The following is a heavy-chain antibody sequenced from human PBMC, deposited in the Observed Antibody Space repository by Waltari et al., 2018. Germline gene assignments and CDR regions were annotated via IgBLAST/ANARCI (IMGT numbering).Heavy chain of an antibody. J-gene: IGHJ3*02. V-gene: IGHV4-59*01. CDR2: IYYSGST. D-gene: IGHD2-8*02. CDR1: GGSISPYF. CDR3: ARGGGVGDAFEI. Sequence: QVQLQESGPGLMKPSETLSLTCTVSGGSISPYFWSWSRQPPGKRLELIGYIYYSGSTYYNPALNSRATISVDTSRTQLFLRLTSVTAADTALYYCARGGGVGDAFEIWGQGTMVTVSS.